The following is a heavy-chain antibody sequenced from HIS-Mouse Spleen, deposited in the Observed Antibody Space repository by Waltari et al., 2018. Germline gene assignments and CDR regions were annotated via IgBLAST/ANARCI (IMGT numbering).Heavy chain of an antibody. J-gene: IGHJ1*01. D-gene: IGHD6-19*01. CDR2: IWYDGGNK. Sequence: SGFTFSSYGMHWVRQAPGKGLEWVAGIWYDGGNKYYADSVKGRFTSSRDNSKKTLYLQMSSLRAEDTAVYYCAKEHIAVAGTGYFQHWGQGTLVTVSS. V-gene: IGHV3-33*06. CDR1: GFTFSSYG. CDR3: AKEHIAVAGTGYFQH.